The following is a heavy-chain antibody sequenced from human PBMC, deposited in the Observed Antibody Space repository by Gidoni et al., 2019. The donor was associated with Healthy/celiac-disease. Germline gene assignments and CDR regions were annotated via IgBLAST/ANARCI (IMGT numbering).Heavy chain of an antibody. J-gene: IGHJ6*02. CDR2: IYYSGST. D-gene: IGHD2-15*01. V-gene: IGHV4-39*07. CDR3: AREGYCSGGSCLTTYYYYGMDV. CDR1: GGSISSSSYY. Sequence: QLQLQESGPGLVKPSATLSLTCTVSGGSISSSSYYWGWIRQPPGKGLEWIGSIYYSGSTYYNPSLKSRVTISVDTSKNQFSLKLSSVTAADTAVYYCAREGYCSGGSCLTTYYYYGMDVWGQGTTVTVSS.